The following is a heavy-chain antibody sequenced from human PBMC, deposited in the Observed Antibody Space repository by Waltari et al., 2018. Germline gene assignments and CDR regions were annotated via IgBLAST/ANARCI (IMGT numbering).Heavy chain of an antibody. J-gene: IGHJ4*02. V-gene: IGHV1-46*04. CDR3: ARERGYGILRPPFDF. Sequence: QVQLVQYGAEMKKPGASVKLSCLASGYTLTSNYIHWVRQAPGQGLEWMGMVTPRGDSTTYAQSLRGRITLTSDSSTGTFFLELTNLRSEDTAVYYCARERGYGILRPPFDFWGQGTLVTVSS. CDR2: VTPRGDST. D-gene: IGHD5-12*01. CDR1: GYTLTSNY.